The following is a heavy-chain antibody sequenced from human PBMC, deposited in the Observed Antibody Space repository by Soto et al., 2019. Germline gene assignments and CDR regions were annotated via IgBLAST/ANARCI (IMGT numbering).Heavy chain of an antibody. CDR3: ARGGVTVFGVVDY. V-gene: IGHV1-2*02. CDR1: GYTFSDYY. CDR2: VHAKSGTT. D-gene: IGHD3-3*01. Sequence: ASVKVSCKASGYTFSDYYMHWIRQAPGQGPEWMGWVHAKSGTTNYAQNFQGRVTLTRDTSISTAYMQLSRLTSDDTAVYFCARGGVTVFGVVDYWGQGTQVTVSS. J-gene: IGHJ4*02.